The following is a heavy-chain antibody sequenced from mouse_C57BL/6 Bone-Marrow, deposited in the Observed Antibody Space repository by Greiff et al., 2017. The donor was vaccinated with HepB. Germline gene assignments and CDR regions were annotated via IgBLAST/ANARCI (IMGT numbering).Heavy chain of an antibody. V-gene: IGHV1-26*01. D-gene: IGHD1-1*01. CDR1: GYTFTDYY. CDR2: INPNNGGT. J-gene: IGHJ1*03. Sequence: EVQLQESGPELVKPGASVKISCKASGYTFTDYYMNWVKQSHGKSLEWIGDINPNNGGTSYNQKFKGKATLTVDKSSSTAYMELRSLTSEDSAVYYCARSYYGSIFPWYFDVWGTGTTVTVSS. CDR3: ARSYYGSIFPWYFDV.